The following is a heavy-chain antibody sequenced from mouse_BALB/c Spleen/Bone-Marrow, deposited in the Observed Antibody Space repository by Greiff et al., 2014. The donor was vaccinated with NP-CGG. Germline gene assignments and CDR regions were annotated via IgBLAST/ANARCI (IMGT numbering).Heavy chain of an antibody. CDR1: GYTFTSYW. Sequence: VHLVESGAELMKPGTSVKMSCKASGYTFTSYWMHWVKQRPGQGLEWIGDIYPGSDSTNYNEKFKSKTTLTVDTSSSTAYMQLSSQTSEDSAVYYCAREKDWVFDYWGQATTLTVSS. J-gene: IGHJ2*01. CDR2: IYPGSDST. CDR3: AREKDWVFDY. D-gene: IGHD4-1*01. V-gene: IGHV1-55*01.